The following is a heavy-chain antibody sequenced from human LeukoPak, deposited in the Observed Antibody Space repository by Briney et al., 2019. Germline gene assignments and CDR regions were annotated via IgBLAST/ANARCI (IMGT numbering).Heavy chain of an antibody. CDR1: GGTFSSYA. CDR2: IIPIFGTA. D-gene: IGHD3-10*01. J-gene: IGHJ4*02. CDR3: ARARAAMVRGGPLTD. Sequence: GSSVKVSCKASGGTFSSYAISWVRQARGQGLEWMGGIIPIFGTANYAQKFQGRATITADESTSTAYMELSSLRSEDTAVYHCARARAAMVRGGPLTDWGQGTLVTVSS. V-gene: IGHV1-69*01.